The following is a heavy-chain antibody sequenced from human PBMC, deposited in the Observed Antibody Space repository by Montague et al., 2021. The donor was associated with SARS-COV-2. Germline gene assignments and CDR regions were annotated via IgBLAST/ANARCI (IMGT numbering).Heavy chain of an antibody. D-gene: IGHD1-14*01. Sequence: CAISGDSVSSNRAAWNWIRQSPSRGLEWLGRTYYRPRWFNDYAVSIRSRITINPDTSKNQFSLQLNSVTPEDTAVYYCARATEWRGYYYYYYMDVWGKGTTVTVSS. CDR1: GDSVSSNRAA. CDR2: TYYRPRWFN. V-gene: IGHV6-1*01. J-gene: IGHJ6*03. CDR3: ARATEWRGYYYYYYMDV.